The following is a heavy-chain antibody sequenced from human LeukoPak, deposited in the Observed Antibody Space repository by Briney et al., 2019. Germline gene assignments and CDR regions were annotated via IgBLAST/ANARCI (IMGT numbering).Heavy chain of an antibody. Sequence: PGGSLRLSCAASGFTFSSYSMNWVRQAPGKGLEWVSYISSSSNTIYYADSVKGRFTISRDNGKNSLYLQMNSLRAEDTAVYYCARGDCSGGSCYLSLTTIDYWGQGTLVTVSS. V-gene: IGHV3-48*01. CDR2: ISSSSNTI. CDR3: ARGDCSGGSCYLSLTTIDY. D-gene: IGHD2-15*01. CDR1: GFTFSSYS. J-gene: IGHJ4*02.